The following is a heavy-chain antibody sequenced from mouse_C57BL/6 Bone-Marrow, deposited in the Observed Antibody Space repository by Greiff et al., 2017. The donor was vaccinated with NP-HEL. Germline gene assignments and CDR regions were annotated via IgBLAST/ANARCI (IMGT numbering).Heavy chain of an antibody. CDR3: GYRFAY. J-gene: IGHJ3*01. V-gene: IGHV1-50*01. D-gene: IGHD2-12*01. CDR2: IDPSDSYT. Sequence: QVQLQQPGAELVKPGASVTLSCKASGYTFTSYWMQWVKQRPGQGLEWIGEIDPSDSYTNYTQKFTGKATLTVDTSASTAYMQLSSLTSEDSAVYYCGYRFAYWGQGTLVTVSA. CDR1: GYTFTSYW.